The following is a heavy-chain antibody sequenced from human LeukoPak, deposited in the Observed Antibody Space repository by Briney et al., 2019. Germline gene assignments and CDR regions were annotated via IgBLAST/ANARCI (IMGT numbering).Heavy chain of an antibody. J-gene: IGHJ6*03. D-gene: IGHD1-26*01. CDR3: ARPVGATAYYYMDV. CDR2: INHSGST. CDR1: GGSFSGYY. V-gene: IGHV4-34*01. Sequence: SETLSLTCAVYGGSFSGYYWSWIRQPPGKGLEWIGEINHSGSTNYNPSLKSRVTISVDTSKNQFSLKLSSVTAADTAVYYCARPVGATAYYYMDVWGKGTTVNVSS.